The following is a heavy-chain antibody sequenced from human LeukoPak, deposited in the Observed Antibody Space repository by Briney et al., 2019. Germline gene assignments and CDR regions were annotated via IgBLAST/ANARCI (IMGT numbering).Heavy chain of an antibody. D-gene: IGHD3-22*01. CDR3: TRHNYYDSSGSFDY. J-gene: IGHJ4*02. CDR2: IRGKAYGGTT. CDR1: GFTFGDYA. V-gene: IGHV3-49*04. Sequence: GGSLRLSCTASGFTFGDYAMSWVRQAPGKGLEWIGFIRGKAYGGTTEYAASVKGRFAISRDDSKSIAYLQMNSLKTEDTAVYYCTRHNYYDSSGSFDYWGQGTLVTVSS.